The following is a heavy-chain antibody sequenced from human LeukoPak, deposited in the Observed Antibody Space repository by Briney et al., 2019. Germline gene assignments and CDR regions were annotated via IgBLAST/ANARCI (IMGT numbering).Heavy chain of an antibody. J-gene: IGHJ6*02. CDR1: GFTFSSYW. V-gene: IGHV3-7*01. D-gene: IGHD5-18*01. CDR2: IKQDGSEK. Sequence: GGSLRLSCAASGFTFSSYWMSWVRQAPGKGLEWVANIKQDGSEKYYVDSVKGRFTISRDNAKNSLYLQMNSLRAEDTAVYYCARAGAAMVYYYYYGTDVWGQGTTVTVSS. CDR3: ARAGAAMVYYYYYGTDV.